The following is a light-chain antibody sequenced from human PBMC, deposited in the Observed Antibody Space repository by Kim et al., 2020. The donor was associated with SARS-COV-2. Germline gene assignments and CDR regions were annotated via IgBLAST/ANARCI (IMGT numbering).Light chain of an antibody. CDR3: QVWDSSSDHRVV. CDR2: YDS. Sequence: PGKTASVTCGGDSIGSKSVHWYQKKTGQAPVLVIYYDSDRPPGIPERFSGSNSGNTATLTISRVEAGDEADYYCQVWDSSSDHRVVFGGGTQLTVL. J-gene: IGLJ2*01. CDR1: SIGSKS. V-gene: IGLV3-21*04.